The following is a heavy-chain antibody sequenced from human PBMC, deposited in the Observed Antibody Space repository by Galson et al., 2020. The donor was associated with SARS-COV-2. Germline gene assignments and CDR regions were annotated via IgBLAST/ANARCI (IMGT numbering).Heavy chain of an antibody. CDR2: INHSGST. CDR3: ARADVDVVVVAATPLGLLGVMDV. J-gene: IGHJ6*02. CDR1: GGSFSGYY. Sequence: SETLSLTCAVSGGSFSGYYWSWIRQPPGKGLEWIGEINHSGSTNYNPSLKSRVTISVDTSQNQFYLKLSSVTAADTAVYYCARADVDVVVVAATPLGLLGVMDVGSQATT. V-gene: IGHV4-34*01. D-gene: IGHD2-15*01.